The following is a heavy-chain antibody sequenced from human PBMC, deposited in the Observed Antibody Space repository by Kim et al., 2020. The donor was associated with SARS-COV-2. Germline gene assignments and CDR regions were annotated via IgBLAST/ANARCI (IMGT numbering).Heavy chain of an antibody. V-gene: IGHV1-69*04. Sequence: YAQKFQGRVTITADKSTSTAYMELSSLRSEDTAVYYCAREGGDFTEGFDYWGQGTLVTVSS. J-gene: IGHJ4*02. D-gene: IGHD2-21*01. CDR3: AREGGDFTEGFDY.